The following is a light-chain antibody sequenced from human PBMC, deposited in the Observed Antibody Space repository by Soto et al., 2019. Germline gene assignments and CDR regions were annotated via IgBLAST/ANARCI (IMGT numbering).Light chain of an antibody. J-gene: IGKJ1*01. CDR1: QSISSW. CDR3: QQYNSNWT. CDR2: KAS. Sequence: DIQMTQSPSTLSASVGDRVTITSRASQSISSWLAWYQQKPGKAPKLLIYKASSLKSGVPSRFSGSGSGTEFTLTITSLQPDDFATYYCQQYNSNWTFGQGTKVEIK. V-gene: IGKV1-5*03.